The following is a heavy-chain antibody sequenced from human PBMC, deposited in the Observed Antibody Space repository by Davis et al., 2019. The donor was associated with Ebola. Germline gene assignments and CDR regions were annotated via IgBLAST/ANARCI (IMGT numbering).Heavy chain of an antibody. J-gene: IGHJ6*02. CDR1: GFTFSSYW. D-gene: IGHD3-10*01. V-gene: IGHV3-23*01. CDR3: AKDLASGWFGELLFYGMDV. CDR2: ISGSGGST. Sequence: GESLKISCAASGFTFSSYWMSWVRQAPGKGLEWVSAISGSGGSTYYADSVKGRFTISRDNSKNTLYLQMNSLRAEDTAVYYCAKDLASGWFGELLFYGMDVWGQGTTVTVSS.